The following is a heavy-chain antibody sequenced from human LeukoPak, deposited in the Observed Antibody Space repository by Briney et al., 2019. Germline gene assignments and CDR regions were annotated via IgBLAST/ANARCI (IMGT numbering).Heavy chain of an antibody. D-gene: IGHD6-19*01. CDR1: GGSFSGYY. CDR3: ARGQQWLDY. J-gene: IGHJ4*02. CDR2: INHSGST. Sequence: PSETLSLTCAVYGGSFSGYYWSWIRPPLGKGLERIGEINHSGSTNYNPSLKSRVTISVDTSKIQFSLKLSSVTAADTAVYYCARGQQWLDYWGQGTLVTVSS. V-gene: IGHV4-34*01.